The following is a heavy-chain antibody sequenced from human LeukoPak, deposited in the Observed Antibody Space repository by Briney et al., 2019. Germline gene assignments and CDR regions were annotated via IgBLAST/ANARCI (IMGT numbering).Heavy chain of an antibody. CDR2: IYYSGST. CDR3: ARHSPVRFLDY. D-gene: IGHD3-3*01. V-gene: IGHV4-59*08. J-gene: IGHJ4*02. Sequence: SETLSLTCTVFGGSISSYYWSWIRQPPGKGLEWIGYIYYSGSTNYNPSLKSRVTISVDTSKNQFSLKLSSVTAADTAVYYCARHSPVRFLDYWGQGTLVTVSS. CDR1: GGSISSYY.